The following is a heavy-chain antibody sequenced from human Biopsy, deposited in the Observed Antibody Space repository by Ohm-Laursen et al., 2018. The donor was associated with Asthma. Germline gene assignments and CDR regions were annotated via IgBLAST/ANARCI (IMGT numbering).Heavy chain of an antibody. V-gene: IGHV1-3*04. CDR2: VNTGNGDT. D-gene: IGHD3-9*01. CDR1: GYNFISFA. Sequence: ASVKVSCKASGYNFISFAIHWARQAAGQRLEWTGWVNTGNGDTRYSQKFQGRVTITRDTSASTAYMELRSLRSEDTATYYCARTYYDFLTGQVKDVFGVWGQGTMVTVSS. J-gene: IGHJ3*01. CDR3: ARTYYDFLTGQVKDVFGV.